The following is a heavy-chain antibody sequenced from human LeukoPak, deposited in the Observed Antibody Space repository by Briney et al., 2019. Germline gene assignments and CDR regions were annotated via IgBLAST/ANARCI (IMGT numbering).Heavy chain of an antibody. CDR3: ARGGNAFDI. CDR1: GGSISSGGYS. Sequence: SQTLSLTCAVSGGSISSGGYSWSWIRQPPGKGLEWIGYIYHSGSTYYNPSLKSRVTISVDRSKNQFSLKLSSVTAADTAVYYCARGGNAFDIWGQGTMVTVSS. V-gene: IGHV4-30-2*01. J-gene: IGHJ3*02. CDR2: IYHSGST. D-gene: IGHD1-26*01.